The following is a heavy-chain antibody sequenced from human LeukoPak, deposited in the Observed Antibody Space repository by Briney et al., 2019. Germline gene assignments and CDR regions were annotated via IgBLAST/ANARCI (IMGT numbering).Heavy chain of an antibody. CDR1: GFTVSTNS. CDR2: IYSGDTT. J-gene: IGHJ4*02. CDR3: ARDSSGFIDY. V-gene: IGHV3-66*01. D-gene: IGHD3-22*01. Sequence: GGSLRLSCAVSGFTVSTNSMTWVRQAPGKGLEWVSLIYSGDTTYYADSVKGRFTISRDNSKNTLYLQMNSLRADDTALYYCARDSSGFIDYWGQGTLVTVSS.